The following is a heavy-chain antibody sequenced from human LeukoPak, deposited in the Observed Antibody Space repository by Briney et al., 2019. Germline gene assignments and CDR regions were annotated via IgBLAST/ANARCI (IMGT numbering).Heavy chain of an antibody. CDR1: GGSISSYY. Sequence: MSSETLSLTCTVSGGSISSYYWSWIRQPPGKGLEWIGYVYYSGSTIYNPSLESRVTISRDTSKNQFSLKLSSVTAADTAVYYCARRGDGYNSDIPLFDYWGQGTLVTVSS. CDR2: VYYSGST. V-gene: IGHV4-59*08. D-gene: IGHD5-24*01. CDR3: ARRGDGYNSDIPLFDY. J-gene: IGHJ4*02.